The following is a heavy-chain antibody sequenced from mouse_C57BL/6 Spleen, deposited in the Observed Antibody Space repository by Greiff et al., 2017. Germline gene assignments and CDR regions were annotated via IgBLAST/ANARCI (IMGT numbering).Heavy chain of an antibody. Sequence: QVQLQQPGAELAKPGSSVKLSCKASGYTFTSYWMHWVKQRPGQGLEWIGYINPRSGYTKYNQKFKDTATLTADKSSSTAYMQLSSLTYEESAVYYCARGSDYAWFAYWGQGTLVTVSA. D-gene: IGHD2-4*01. CDR1: GYTFTSYW. V-gene: IGHV1-7*01. CDR3: ARGSDYAWFAY. CDR2: INPRSGYT. J-gene: IGHJ3*01.